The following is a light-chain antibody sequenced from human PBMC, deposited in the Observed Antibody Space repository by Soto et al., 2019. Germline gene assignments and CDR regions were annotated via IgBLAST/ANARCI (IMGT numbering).Light chain of an antibody. V-gene: IGKV3-11*01. CDR3: QQRSTWPYT. CDR1: QSVSSY. J-gene: IGKJ2*01. CDR2: DAS. Sequence: EIVLTQSPATVSLSPGERATLSCRASQSVSSYLAWYQQKPGQAPRLLIYDASNRATGIPARFSGSGSGTDVTLTISGLEHEDFAVYYCQQRSTWPYTFGQGTKLEIK.